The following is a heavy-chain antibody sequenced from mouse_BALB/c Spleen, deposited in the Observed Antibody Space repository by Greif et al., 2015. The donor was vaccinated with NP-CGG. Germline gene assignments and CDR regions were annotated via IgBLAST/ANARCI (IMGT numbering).Heavy chain of an antibody. Sequence: QVQLQQSGPGLVQPSQSLSITCTVSGFSLTSYGVHWVRQSPGKGLEWLGLIWRGGSTDYNAAFISRLSISKDNSKSQVFFKMNSLQANDTAIYYCAFYRSWGQGTSVTVSS. CDR1: GFSLTSYG. V-gene: IGHV2-2*02. CDR3: AFYRS. D-gene: IGHD2-14*01. J-gene: IGHJ4*01. CDR2: IWRGGST.